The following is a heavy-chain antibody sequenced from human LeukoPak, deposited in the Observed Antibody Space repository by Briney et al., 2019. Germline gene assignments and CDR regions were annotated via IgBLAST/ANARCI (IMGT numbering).Heavy chain of an antibody. D-gene: IGHD7-27*01. Sequence: GGSLRLSCAASGFTFSSYWMSWVRQAPGKGLEWVANIKQDGNEKYYVDSVKGRFTISRDNAKNSLFLQMNSLRAEDTAVYYCARGGNWGKTVYWGQGTLVTVSS. CDR1: GFTFSSYW. CDR3: ARGGNWGKTVY. CDR2: IKQDGNEK. J-gene: IGHJ4*02. V-gene: IGHV3-7*01.